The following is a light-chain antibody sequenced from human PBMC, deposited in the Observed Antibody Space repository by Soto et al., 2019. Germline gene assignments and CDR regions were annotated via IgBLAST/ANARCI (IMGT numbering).Light chain of an antibody. CDR1: SSNIGGNS. J-gene: IGLJ1*01. Sequence: SVLTQPPSVSAAPGQKVTISCSGSSSNIGGNSVSWYQQLPGTAPKLLIYDDNKRPSGIPDRFSGSKFGTSATLGITGFQTGDEADYYCGSWDSSLSAYVLGTGTKVTVL. V-gene: IGLV1-51*01. CDR2: DDN. CDR3: GSWDSSLSAYV.